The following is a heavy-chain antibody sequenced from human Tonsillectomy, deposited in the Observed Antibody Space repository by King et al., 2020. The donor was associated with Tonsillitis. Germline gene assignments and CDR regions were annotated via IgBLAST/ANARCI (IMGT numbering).Heavy chain of an antibody. D-gene: IGHD6-19*01. Sequence: QLQESGPGLVKPSETLSLICTVSGYSISSGYYWGWIRQPPGKGLEWIGIIYHSGSTYYNPSLESRVTISVDTSKNQFSLKLSSVTAADTAVYYCARGAVTGSHDYWGQGTLVTVS. J-gene: IGHJ4*02. CDR2: IYHSGST. CDR1: GYSISSGYY. V-gene: IGHV4-38-2*02. CDR3: ARGAVTGSHDY.